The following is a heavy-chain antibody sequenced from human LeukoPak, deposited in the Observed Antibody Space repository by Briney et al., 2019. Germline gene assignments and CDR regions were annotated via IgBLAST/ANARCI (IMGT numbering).Heavy chain of an antibody. D-gene: IGHD3-22*01. CDR3: ARRGYDSSGDDLDAFDI. V-gene: IGHV4-39*01. CDR1: GGSISSSYYY. J-gene: IGHJ3*02. Sequence: PSETLSLTCTVSGGSISSSYYYWGWIRQPPGKGLEWIGSIYSSGSTYYNPSLKSRVTISVDTSKNQFSLKLSSVTAADTAVYYCARRGYDSSGDDLDAFDIWGQGTMVTVSS. CDR2: IYSSGST.